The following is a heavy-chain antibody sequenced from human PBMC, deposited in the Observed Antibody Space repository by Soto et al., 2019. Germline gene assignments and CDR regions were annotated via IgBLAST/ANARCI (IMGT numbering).Heavy chain of an antibody. CDR1: GYTFTSYG. V-gene: IGHV1-18*01. D-gene: IGHD2-15*01. Sequence: ASVKVSCKASGYTFTSYGISWVRQAPGQGLEWMGWISAYNGNTNYAQKLQGRVTMTTDTSTSTAYMELRSLRSDDTAVYYCARDIGYCSGGSCPDFDYWGQGTLVTVSS. J-gene: IGHJ4*02. CDR2: ISAYNGNT. CDR3: ARDIGYCSGGSCPDFDY.